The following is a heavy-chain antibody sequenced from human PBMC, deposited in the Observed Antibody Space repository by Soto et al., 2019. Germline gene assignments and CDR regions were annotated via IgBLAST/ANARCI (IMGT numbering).Heavy chain of an antibody. V-gene: IGHV1-18*01. Sequence: QVQLVQSGAEVKKPGASVKVSCKASGYTCTNYIISWVRQAPGQGLEWMGGISAYSGNTNYAQKLQDRVTMTTDTSTSPAYMELRRLRSDDTAVYYCVRADYGDNGYWGPGTLVTVSS. CDR1: GYTCTNYI. CDR2: ISAYSGNT. CDR3: VRADYGDNGY. J-gene: IGHJ4*02. D-gene: IGHD4-17*01.